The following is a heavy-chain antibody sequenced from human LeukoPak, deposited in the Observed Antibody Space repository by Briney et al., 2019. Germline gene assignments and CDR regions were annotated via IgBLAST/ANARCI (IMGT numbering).Heavy chain of an antibody. D-gene: IGHD6-19*01. CDR3: GRYIPVAGYFDY. CDR1: RFSFADYS. CDR2: IRGKPYGGTK. Sequence: GGSLRLSCTASRFSFADYSVSWFRQAPGKGLEWVGFIRGKPYGGTKEYAASVKGRFTISRDDSKSIAYLQMNSLKVEDTGVYYCGRYIPVAGYFDYWGQGTLVTVSS. V-gene: IGHV3-49*03. J-gene: IGHJ4*02.